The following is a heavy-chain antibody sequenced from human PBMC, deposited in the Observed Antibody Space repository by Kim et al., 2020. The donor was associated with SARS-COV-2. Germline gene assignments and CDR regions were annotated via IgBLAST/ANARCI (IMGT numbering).Heavy chain of an antibody. CDR3: ALSTTYYYDSSGYYGVDY. D-gene: IGHD3-22*01. CDR1: VGTFSSYA. J-gene: IGHJ4*02. V-gene: IGHV1-69*13. Sequence: SVQVSCKASVGTFSSYAISWVRQAPGQGLEWMGGIIPIFGTANYAQKFQGRVTITADEPTSTAYMELSSLRSEDTAVYYCALSTTYYYDSSGYYGVDYWGQGTLVPVSS. CDR2: IIPIFGTA.